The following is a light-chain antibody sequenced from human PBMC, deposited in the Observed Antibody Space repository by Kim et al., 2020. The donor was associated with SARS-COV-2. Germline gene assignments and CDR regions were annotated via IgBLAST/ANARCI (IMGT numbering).Light chain of an antibody. J-gene: IGLJ2*01. CDR1: KLGDKY. CDR3: QSCGSSTVV. V-gene: IGLV3-1*01. Sequence: SYELTQPPSVSVSPGQTASITCSGDKLGDKYACWYQQKPGQSPVLVIYQDSKRPSGIPERFSGSNSGNTATLTISGTQAMDEADYYCQSCGSSTVVFGGGTQLTVL. CDR2: QDS.